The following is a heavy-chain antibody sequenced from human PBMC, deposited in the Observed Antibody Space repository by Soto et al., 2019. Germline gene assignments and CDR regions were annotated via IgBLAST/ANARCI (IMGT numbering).Heavy chain of an antibody. CDR2: LNGGTGQT. CDR3: ARGKGMEENYFYYGLDI. D-gene: IGHD1-1*01. CDR1: GYTFSTYA. J-gene: IGHJ6*02. Sequence: ASVKVSCKASGYTFSTYAMHWVRQAPGQSLEWMGWLNGGTGQTRYSQKFQDRVIITRDTSASTGYMELSSLTSEDTAVYYCARGKGMEENYFYYGLDIWGQGTTVTVSS. V-gene: IGHV1-3*01.